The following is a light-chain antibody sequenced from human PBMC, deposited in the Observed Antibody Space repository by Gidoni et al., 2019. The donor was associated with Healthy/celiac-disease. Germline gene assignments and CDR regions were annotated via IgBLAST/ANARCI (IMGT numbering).Light chain of an antibody. J-gene: IGLJ3*02. CDR3: NSRDSSGNIWV. V-gene: IGLV3-19*01. CDR2: GKN. Sequence: SSELTQDPAVSAALGQTVRITCQGDSLRSYYASWYQQKPGQAPVLVIYGKNNRPSGIPDRFSGSSSGNTASLTIAGAQAEDEADYYCNSRDSSGNIWVFGGGTKLTVL. CDR1: SLRSYY.